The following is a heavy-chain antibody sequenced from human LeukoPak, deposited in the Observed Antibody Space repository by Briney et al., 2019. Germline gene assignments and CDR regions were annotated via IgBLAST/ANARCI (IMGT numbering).Heavy chain of an antibody. V-gene: IGHV3-7*01. CDR3: AIDGGLNTNLDY. CDR1: GVTFRNYW. D-gene: IGHD2-15*01. J-gene: IGHJ4*02. Sequence: PGGSLTLSCSASGVTFRNYWMGWVRQAPGQGLEWVANTKPDGSAEYYADSVRGRFTTSRDNANNFLYLQINSLRAEDTAVYYCAIDGGLNTNLDYWGQGTLVTVSS. CDR2: TKPDGSAE.